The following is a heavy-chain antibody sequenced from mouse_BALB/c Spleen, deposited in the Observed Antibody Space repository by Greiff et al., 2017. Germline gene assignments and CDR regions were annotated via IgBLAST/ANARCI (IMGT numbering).Heavy chain of an antibody. D-gene: IGHD1-1*01. Sequence: VQLQQSGAELVKPGASVKLSCTASGFTFKGSYMHWVKQRPEQGLEWIGCIDPANGNTKYDPKFKGKATITADTSSNTAYLQLSSLTSEDTAVYKYASGRGDRGAMDDWGQGTSVTVSS. V-gene: IGHV14-3*02. J-gene: IGHJ4*01. CDR3: ASGRGDRGAMDD. CDR1: GFTFKGSY. CDR2: IDPANGNT.